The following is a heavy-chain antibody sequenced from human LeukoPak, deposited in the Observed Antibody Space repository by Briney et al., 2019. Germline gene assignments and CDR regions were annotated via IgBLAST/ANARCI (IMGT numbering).Heavy chain of an antibody. CDR1: GYTFTDYY. Sequence: ASVKVSCKASGYTFTDYYLHWVRQAPGQGLEWMGCINPNSGGTDYAQKSQGRVTMTRDTSISTAYMELSRLTSDDTAIYYCARGRTPAGGRVLDGYWGQGTLVTVSS. J-gene: IGHJ4*02. CDR2: INPNSGGT. D-gene: IGHD6-13*01. V-gene: IGHV1-2*02. CDR3: ARGRTPAGGRVLDGY.